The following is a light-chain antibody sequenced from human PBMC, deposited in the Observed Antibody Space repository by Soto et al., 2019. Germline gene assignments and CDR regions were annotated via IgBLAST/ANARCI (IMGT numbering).Light chain of an antibody. V-gene: IGKV3-11*01. CDR3: HQRSNWPLT. CDR1: QSVSSY. Sequence: ELVLTQAPATLSLSPGGRSTLSCRASQSVSSYLAWYQQKPGQAPKLLIYDASNRATGIPARFSGSGSGTDFTLTIGSLEPADFAVYYCHQRSNWPLTFGGGTKVDI. J-gene: IGKJ4*01. CDR2: DAS.